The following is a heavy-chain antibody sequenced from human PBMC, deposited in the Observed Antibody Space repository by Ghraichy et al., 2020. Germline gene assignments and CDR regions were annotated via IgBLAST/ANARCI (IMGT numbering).Heavy chain of an antibody. Sequence: SETLSLTCAVYGGSFSGYYWSWIRQPPGKGLEWIGEINHSGSTNYNPSLKSRVTISVDTSKNQFSLKLSSVTAADTAVYYCARGRLPLIAAAGTALAYWGQGTLVTVSS. CDR3: ARGRLPLIAAAGTALAY. J-gene: IGHJ4*02. D-gene: IGHD6-13*01. V-gene: IGHV4-34*01. CDR2: INHSGST. CDR1: GGSFSGYY.